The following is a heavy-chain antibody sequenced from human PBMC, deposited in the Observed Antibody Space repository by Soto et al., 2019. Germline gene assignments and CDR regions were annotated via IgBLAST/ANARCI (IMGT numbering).Heavy chain of an antibody. CDR2: ISAYNCNT. CDR3: ARNPGIAVDEEFDY. V-gene: IGHV1-18*01. CDR1: GYTFTSYG. J-gene: IGHJ4*02. Sequence: QVQLVQSGAEVKKPGASVKVSCKASGYTFTSYGISWVRQAPGQGLEWMGWISAYNCNTNYAQKLQGRVTMTPDTSTSTAYMELRSLGSDDTAVYYCARNPGIAVDEEFDYWGQGTLFTVSS. D-gene: IGHD6-19*01.